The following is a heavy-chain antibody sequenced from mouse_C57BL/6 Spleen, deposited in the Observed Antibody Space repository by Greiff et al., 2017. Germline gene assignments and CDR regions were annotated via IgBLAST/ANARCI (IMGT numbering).Heavy chain of an antibody. D-gene: IGHD2-4*01. CDR2: TFYSGIT. V-gene: IGHV3-3*01. CDR1: GFSINSDCY. Sequence: EVQLVESGPSLVRPSQTLSLTCTVTGFSINSDCYWIWIRQFPGNKLEYIGYTFYSGITYYNPSLESRTYITRDTSKNQFSLKLSSVTTEDTATYYCARGDYDGRDYYAMDYWGQGTSVTVSS. J-gene: IGHJ4*01. CDR3: ARGDYDGRDYYAMDY.